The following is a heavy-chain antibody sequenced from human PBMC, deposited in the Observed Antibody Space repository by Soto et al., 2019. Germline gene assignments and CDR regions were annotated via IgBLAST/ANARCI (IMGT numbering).Heavy chain of an antibody. V-gene: IGHV3-7*03. CDR3: ARDQWELLN. Sequence: PXGSLLLSCSASGFTFSIYWMSWVRQAPGRGLEWVANIKQDGSEKYYVDSVKGRFTISRDNAKNSLYLQMNSLRAEDKAVYYCARDQWELLNWGQGTLVTVYS. CDR1: GFTFSIYW. CDR2: IKQDGSEK. J-gene: IGHJ4*02. D-gene: IGHD1-26*01.